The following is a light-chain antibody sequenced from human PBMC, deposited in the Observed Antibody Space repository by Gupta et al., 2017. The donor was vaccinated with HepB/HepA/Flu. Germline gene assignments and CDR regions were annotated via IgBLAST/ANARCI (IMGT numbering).Light chain of an antibody. J-gene: IGKJ1*01. CDR3: MQGTHWPWT. Sequence: DVVMTQSPLSLPVTPGQPASISCRSSQSLVYSDNGITYLSWFQQRPGQSPRRLIYQVSNRDSGVPDRFSGSGSGTDFTLKISRVEAEDVGVYYCMQGTHWPWTFGQGTKVEVK. V-gene: IGKV2-30*01. CDR1: QSLVYSDNGITY. CDR2: QVS.